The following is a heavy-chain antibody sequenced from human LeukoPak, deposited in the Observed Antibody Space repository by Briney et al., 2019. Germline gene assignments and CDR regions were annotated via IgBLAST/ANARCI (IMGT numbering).Heavy chain of an antibody. CDR2: IYGDGSSP. CDR3: ARGGDYGDY. J-gene: IGHJ4*02. V-gene: IGHV3-74*01. D-gene: IGHD3-16*01. Sequence: GGSLRLSCVASGFTFSTYWMHWVRQAPGKGLVWVSRIYGDGSSPSYADSVKGRFTISRDTAKNTLYLQMSSLRAEDTAVYYCARGGDYGDYWGQGTLVTVSS. CDR1: GFTFSTYW.